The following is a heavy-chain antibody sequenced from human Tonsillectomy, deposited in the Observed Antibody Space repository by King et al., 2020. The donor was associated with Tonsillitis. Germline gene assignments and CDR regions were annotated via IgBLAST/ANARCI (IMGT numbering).Heavy chain of an antibody. V-gene: IGHV4-4*07. CDR1: GGSISGNY. CDR3: ARGDFRVTPVDC. D-gene: IGHD4-23*01. CDR2: IYTRGNT. Sequence: VQLQESGPGLVKPSETLSLTCAVSGGSISGNYWNWIRQPAGKGLDWIGRIYTRGNTDYKPSLESRFPMSIDTSKNQCSLNLSAVTAADTAVYYCARGDFRVTPVDCWGQGARVTVSS. J-gene: IGHJ4*02.